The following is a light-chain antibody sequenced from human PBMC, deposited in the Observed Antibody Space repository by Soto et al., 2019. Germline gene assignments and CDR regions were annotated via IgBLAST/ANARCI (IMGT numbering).Light chain of an antibody. Sequence: QSALTQPASVSGSPGQSITIACTGISTDVENYNFVSWYQQHPGKVPKLIIYEDSKRPSGISDRFSGSKSGNSASLTISGLQAEDEADYYCCSHAGFNTPYVFXTGTKVTVL. CDR2: EDS. CDR1: STDVENYNF. J-gene: IGLJ1*01. V-gene: IGLV2-23*01. CDR3: CSHAGFNTPYV.